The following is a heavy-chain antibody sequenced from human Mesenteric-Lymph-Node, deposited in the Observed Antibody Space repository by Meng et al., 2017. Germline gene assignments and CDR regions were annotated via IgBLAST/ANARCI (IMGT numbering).Heavy chain of an antibody. J-gene: IGHJ5*02. D-gene: IGHD3-22*01. CDR2: MNPNSGNT. V-gene: IGHV1-8*01. CDR1: GYTFSSYD. Sequence: ASVKVSCKTSGYTFSSYDLNWVRQATGQGLEWVGRMNPNSGNTGYAQKFQGRVTMTRNTSISTAYMDLSSLRSEDTAVYYCARDPHPFTMIVVGEEGWFDPWGQGTLVTVSS. CDR3: ARDPHPFTMIVVGEEGWFDP.